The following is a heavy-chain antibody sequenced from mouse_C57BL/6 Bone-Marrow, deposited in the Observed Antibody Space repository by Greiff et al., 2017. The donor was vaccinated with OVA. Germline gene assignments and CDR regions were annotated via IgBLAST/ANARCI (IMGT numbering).Heavy chain of an antibody. Sequence: VQLQQSGPELVKPGASVKISCKASGYSFTGYYMNWVKQSPEKSLEWIGEINPSTGGTTYNQKFKAKATLTVDKSSSTAYMQLKSLTSEDSAVYYCARHYYGLFDYWGQGTTLTVSS. CDR1: GYSFTGYY. CDR2: INPSTGGT. J-gene: IGHJ2*01. D-gene: IGHD1-2*01. CDR3: ARHYYGLFDY. V-gene: IGHV1-42*01.